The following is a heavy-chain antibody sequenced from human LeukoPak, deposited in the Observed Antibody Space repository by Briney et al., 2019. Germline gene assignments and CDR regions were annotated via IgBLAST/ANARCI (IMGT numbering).Heavy chain of an antibody. D-gene: IGHD6-19*01. CDR3: AKGGSSGWFYFDY. CDR1: GFTFSNYA. V-gene: IGHV3-23*01. Sequence: GGSLRLSCAASGFTFSNYAMSWVRQAPGKGLEWVSTISGSGGSTHHADSVKGRFTVSRDNSKNTLYLQMNSLSAEDTAVYYCAKGGSSGWFYFDYWGQGILVTVSS. J-gene: IGHJ4*02. CDR2: ISGSGGST.